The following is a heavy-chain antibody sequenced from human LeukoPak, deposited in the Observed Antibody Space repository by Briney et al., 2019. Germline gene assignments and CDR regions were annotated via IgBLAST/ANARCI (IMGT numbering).Heavy chain of an antibody. D-gene: IGHD3-16*01. J-gene: IGHJ5*02. CDR3: ANSLPGALGEWFVP. V-gene: IGHV3-23*01. CDR1: GFTFSNYA. CDR2: ISSSGGVI. Sequence: GGSLTLPCEASGFTFSNYAMLWLRQAPGKGLEWVSAISSSGGVIHYADSVKGRFTISRDNSKSTLYLQMSSLRADDTAVYYCANSLPGALGEWFVPWGQGTLVTVSS.